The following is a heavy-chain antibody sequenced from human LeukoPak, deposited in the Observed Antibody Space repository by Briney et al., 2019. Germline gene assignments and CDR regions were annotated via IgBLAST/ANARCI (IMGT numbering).Heavy chain of an antibody. CDR2: VTSYNGDT. CDR3: ATGEMATIGDAFDI. CDR1: GYTFNNYG. J-gene: IGHJ3*02. V-gene: IGHV1-18*01. D-gene: IGHD5-24*01. Sequence: ASVKVSCKASGYTFNNYGISWVRQAPGQGLEWMGWVTSYNGDTNYAQKFQGRVTMTTDTSTSTAYMELRSLRSDDTAVYYCATGEMATIGDAFDIWGQGTMVTVSS.